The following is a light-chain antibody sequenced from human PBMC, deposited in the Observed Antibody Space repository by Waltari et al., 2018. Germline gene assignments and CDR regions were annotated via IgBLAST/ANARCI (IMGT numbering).Light chain of an antibody. V-gene: IGKV3-20*01. CDR3: QHYLRLPVT. J-gene: IGKJ1*01. Sequence: SCRASQGVSRALTWYQQKPGQAPRLLIYGASTRATGIPDRFSGSGSWTDFSLTISRLEPDDFAVYYCQHYLRLPVTFGQGTTVEI. CDR1: QGVSRA. CDR2: GAS.